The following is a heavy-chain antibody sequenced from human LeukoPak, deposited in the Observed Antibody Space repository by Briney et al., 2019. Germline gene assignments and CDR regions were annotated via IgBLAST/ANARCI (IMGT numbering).Heavy chain of an antibody. Sequence: PSETLSLTCTVSGGSIRNYYWSWIRQPPGKGLEWIGYIYYSGSTNYNPSLKSRVTISVDTSKNQFSLKLSSVTAADTAVYYCARDGDIVVVPAAIRGGFDPWGQGTLVTVSS. CDR3: ARDGDIVVVPAAIRGGFDP. CDR2: IYYSGST. J-gene: IGHJ5*02. D-gene: IGHD2-2*01. CDR1: GGSIRNYY. V-gene: IGHV4-59*12.